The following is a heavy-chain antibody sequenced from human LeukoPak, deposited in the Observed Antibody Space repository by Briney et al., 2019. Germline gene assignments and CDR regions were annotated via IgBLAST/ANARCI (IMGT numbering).Heavy chain of an antibody. V-gene: IGHV3-23*01. CDR1: GFTFSSYA. D-gene: IGHD3-22*01. Sequence: GGSLRLSCAASGFTFSSYAMSWVRQAPGKGLEWVSVISGSGSSTYYADSVKGRFTISRDNSKNTLYLQMNSLRAEDTAVYYCAKVRYDSSGYQSPYFDYWGQGALVTVSS. J-gene: IGHJ4*02. CDR2: ISGSGSST. CDR3: AKVRYDSSGYQSPYFDY.